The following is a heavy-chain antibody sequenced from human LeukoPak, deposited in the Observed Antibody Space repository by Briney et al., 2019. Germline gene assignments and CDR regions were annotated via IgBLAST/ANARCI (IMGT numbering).Heavy chain of an antibody. CDR3: ARERSSSFLDY. CDR1: GGYMSTNSYY. CDR2: MYYSGTT. J-gene: IGHJ4*02. D-gene: IGHD6-6*01. Sequence: PSETLSLTCTVSGGYMSTNSYYWGWVRQPPGKGLEWIGSMYYSGTTYYNPSLKSRVTISVDTSKNQFSLKLSSVTAADTAVYYCARERSSSFLDYWGQGTLVTVSS. V-gene: IGHV4-39*07.